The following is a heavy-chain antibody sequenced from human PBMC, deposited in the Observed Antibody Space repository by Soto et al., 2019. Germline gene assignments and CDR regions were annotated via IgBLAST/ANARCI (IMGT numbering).Heavy chain of an antibody. CDR2: ISPNSTTI. Sequence: PGGSLRLSCAASGFTFSSYEMNWVRQAPGKGLEWISYISPNSTTIYYSDSVKGRFTISRDNAKSSLNLQMNSLRAEDTAVYYCARAAGTLVRGVYGMDVWGQGTTVTSP. J-gene: IGHJ6*02. CDR3: ARAAGTLVRGVYGMDV. CDR1: GFTFSSYE. D-gene: IGHD3-10*01. V-gene: IGHV3-48*03.